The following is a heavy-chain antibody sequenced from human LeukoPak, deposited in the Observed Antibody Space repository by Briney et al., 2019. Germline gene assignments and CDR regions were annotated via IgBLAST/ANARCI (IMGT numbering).Heavy chain of an antibody. CDR1: GFTFSDYY. D-gene: IGHD6-13*01. Sequence: GGSLRLSCAASGFTFSDYYMSWIRQAPGKGLEWVSYISSSGSTIYYADSVKGRFTISRDNAKNSLYLQMNSLRAEDTAVYYCAKDIGLAAAGQAIDYWGQGTLVTVSS. CDR2: ISSSGSTI. CDR3: AKDIGLAAAGQAIDY. V-gene: IGHV3-11*01. J-gene: IGHJ4*02.